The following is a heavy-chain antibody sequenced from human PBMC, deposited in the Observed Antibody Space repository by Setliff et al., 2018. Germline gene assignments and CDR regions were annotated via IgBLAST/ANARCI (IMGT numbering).Heavy chain of an antibody. J-gene: IGHJ5*02. V-gene: IGHV4-39*01. Sequence: PSETLSLTCTVSGGYIARSYFYWGWIRQSPGKGLEWIGTMYCSGRTFYMPSLQSRVTISADTSTNQLSLKLSSVTAADTAVYYCSRGPSKVQFDTWGRGIPVTVSS. CDR2: MYCSGRT. CDR1: GGYIARSYFY. CDR3: SRGPSKVQFDT. D-gene: IGHD4-4*01.